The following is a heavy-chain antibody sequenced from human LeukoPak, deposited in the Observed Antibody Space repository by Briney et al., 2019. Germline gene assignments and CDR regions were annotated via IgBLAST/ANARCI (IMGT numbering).Heavy chain of an antibody. CDR3: AKSPSSGYYFDY. CDR2: ISGSGGST. D-gene: IGHD3-22*01. V-gene: IGHV3-23*01. J-gene: IGHJ4*02. CDR1: GFTFSSYA. Sequence: GSLRLSCAASGFTFSSYAMSWVRQAPGKGLEWVPGISGSGGSTYYADSVKGRFTISRDNSKNTLYLQMNSLRAEDTAVYYCAKSPSSGYYFDYWGQGTLVTVSS.